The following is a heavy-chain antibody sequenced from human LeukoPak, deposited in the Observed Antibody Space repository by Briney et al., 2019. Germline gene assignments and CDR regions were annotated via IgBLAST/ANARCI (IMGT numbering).Heavy chain of an antibody. CDR3: ASSPMLFY. CDR2: INHSGST. V-gene: IGHV4-34*01. D-gene: IGHD2-2*01. J-gene: IGHJ4*02. CDR1: GGSFSGYY. Sequence: SETLSLTCAVYGGSFSGYYWSWIRQPPGKGLEWIGEINHSGSTNYNPSLKSRVTISVDTSKNQFSLKLSSVTAANTAVYYCASSPMLFYWGQGTLVTVSS.